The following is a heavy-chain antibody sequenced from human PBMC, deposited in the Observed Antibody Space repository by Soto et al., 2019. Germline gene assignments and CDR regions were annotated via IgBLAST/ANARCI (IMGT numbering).Heavy chain of an antibody. Sequence: EVQLLESGGGLVQPGGSLRLSCAASGFTFSDYVMTWVRQAPGKGLEWVSAISGTGGTTYYADSVKGRFTFSRDNSKNTLYLQMNSLRAEDTAVYYCAKDTYYYDSSGYFYYYGMDVWGQGTTVTVSS. J-gene: IGHJ6*02. CDR3: AKDTYYYDSSGYFYYYGMDV. CDR1: GFTFSDYV. V-gene: IGHV3-23*01. CDR2: ISGTGGTT. D-gene: IGHD3-22*01.